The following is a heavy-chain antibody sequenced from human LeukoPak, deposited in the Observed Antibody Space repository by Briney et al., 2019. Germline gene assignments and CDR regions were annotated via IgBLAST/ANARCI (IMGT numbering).Heavy chain of an antibody. V-gene: IGHV1-18*01. CDR2: ISAYNGNT. CDR3: ARTEITMVRGVNLNDY. CDR1: GYTFTSYG. J-gene: IGHJ4*02. Sequence: GASVKVSRKASGYTFTSYGISWVRQAPGQGLEWMGWISAYNGNTNYVQKLQGRVTMTTDTSTSTAYMELRSLRSDDTAVYYCARTEITMVRGVNLNDYWGQGTLVTVSS. D-gene: IGHD3-10*01.